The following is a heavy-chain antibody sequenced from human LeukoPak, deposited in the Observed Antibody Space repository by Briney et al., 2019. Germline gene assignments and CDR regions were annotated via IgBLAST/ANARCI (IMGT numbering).Heavy chain of an antibody. Sequence: PGGSLRLSCAASGFTFSNAWMSWVRQAPGKGLEWVSGINWNGDYTGYADSVKGRFTISRDNAKNSLYLQMNGLRAEDTALYYCARDVRTTVTTFFDYWGQGTLVTVSS. CDR2: INWNGDYT. CDR1: GFTFSNAW. CDR3: ARDVRTTVTTFFDY. V-gene: IGHV3-20*04. J-gene: IGHJ4*02. D-gene: IGHD4-17*01.